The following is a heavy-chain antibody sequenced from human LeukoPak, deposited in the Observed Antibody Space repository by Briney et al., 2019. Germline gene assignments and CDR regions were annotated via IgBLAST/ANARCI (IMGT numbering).Heavy chain of an antibody. V-gene: IGHV2-70*11. D-gene: IGHD6-6*01. J-gene: IGHJ4*02. CDR2: IDWDDAK. CDR1: GFSLNTSGMC. Sequence: SGPTLVNPTQTLTLTCTFSGFSLNTSGMCVVWIRQPPGKALEWLARIDWDDAKYYSTSLKTRLTISKDTSKNQVVLTMTNMDPVDTATYYCARLYSSSSGLFDSWGQGILVTVSS. CDR3: ARLYSSSSGLFDS.